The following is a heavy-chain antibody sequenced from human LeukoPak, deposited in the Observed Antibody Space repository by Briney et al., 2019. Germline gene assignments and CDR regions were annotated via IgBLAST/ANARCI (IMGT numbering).Heavy chain of an antibody. CDR2: INPNSGGT. D-gene: IGHD5-18*01. CDR3: ASTPPSGIQLWVGPEC. V-gene: IGHV1-2*02. Sequence: ASVKVSCKASRYTFTGYYMHWVRPAPGRGLEWMGWINPNSGGTNYAQKFQGRVTMTRDTSISTAYMELSRLRTADTAVYYCASTPPSGIQLWVGPECWGQGTLVTVSS. J-gene: IGHJ4*02. CDR1: RYTFTGYY.